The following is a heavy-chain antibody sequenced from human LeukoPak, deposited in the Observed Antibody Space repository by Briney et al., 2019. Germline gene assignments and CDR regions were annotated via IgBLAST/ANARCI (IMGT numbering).Heavy chain of an antibody. J-gene: IGHJ4*02. V-gene: IGHV1-46*01. CDR1: GYTSTNYF. D-gene: IGHD2-21*01. CDR2: INPNGGST. CDR3: ARGGGGGEPGFSSSTHYFHF. Sequence: ASVKVSCKASGYTSTNYFMHWVRQAPGQGLEWMGRINPNGGSTDYAQKFQGRVTMTRDTSTSTVYMELSSLRSEDTAVYYCARGGGGGEPGFSSSTHYFHFWGQGTLVTVSS.